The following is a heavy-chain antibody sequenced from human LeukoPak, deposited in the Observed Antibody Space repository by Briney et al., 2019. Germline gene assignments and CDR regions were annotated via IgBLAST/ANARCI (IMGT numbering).Heavy chain of an antibody. CDR3: ARSYSSSWYWRFDP. V-gene: IGHV4-59*01. CDR2: IYCSGST. CDR1: GGSISGYY. Sequence: SETLSLTCTDSGGSISGYYWSWIRQPPGKGLEWIGYIYCSGSTNYNPSLKSRVTISADTSKNQFSLKLSSVTAAAAAVYYCARSYSSSWYWRFDPWGQGTLVTVSS. D-gene: IGHD6-13*01. J-gene: IGHJ5*02.